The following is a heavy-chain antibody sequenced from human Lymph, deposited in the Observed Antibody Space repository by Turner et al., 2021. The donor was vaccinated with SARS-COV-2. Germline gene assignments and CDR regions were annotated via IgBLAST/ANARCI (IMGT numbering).Heavy chain of an antibody. V-gene: IGHV3-23*01. CDR2: ISGSGGDT. CDR1: GFSFSSYA. D-gene: IGHD3-22*01. J-gene: IGHJ4*02. CDR3: AKGVRGAMIVVVIPYFDY. Sequence: EVQLLESGGGLVQPGGSLRLSGAASGFSFSSYAMSWVRQAPGKGLEWVSAISGSGGDTYYAGSVKGRFNISRDNSKNTLYLQMNSLRAEDTAVYYCAKGVRGAMIVVVIPYFDYWGQGTLVTVSS.